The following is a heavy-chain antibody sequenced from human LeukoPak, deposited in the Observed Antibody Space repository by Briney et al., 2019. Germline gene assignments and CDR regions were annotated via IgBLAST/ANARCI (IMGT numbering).Heavy chain of an antibody. V-gene: IGHV3-53*01. D-gene: IGHD3-22*01. CDR3: AKTYYYDSSGYSPHFDY. CDR2: IYSGGST. J-gene: IGHJ4*02. CDR1: WFTVISNY. Sequence: GGSLLLSSSASWFTVISNYMSWVRQAPGKGGEWVSVIYSGGSTYYAYSVKGRFTISRDNSKNTLYLQMNSLRAEDTAVYYCAKTYYYDSSGYSPHFDYWGQGTLVTVSS.